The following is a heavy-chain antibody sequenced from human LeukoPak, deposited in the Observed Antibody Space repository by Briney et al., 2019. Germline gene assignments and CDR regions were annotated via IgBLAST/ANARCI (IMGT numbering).Heavy chain of an antibody. J-gene: IGHJ5*02. V-gene: IGHV4-39*01. D-gene: IGHD6-19*01. CDR2: IYYSGST. CDR1: RGSISSSSYY. Sequence: SETLSLTCTVSRGSISSSSYYWGWIRQPPGKGLEWIGSIYYSGSTYYNPSLKSRVTISVDTSKNQFSLKLSSVTAADTAVYYCARPGQWLVPLSWFDPWGQGTLVTVSS. CDR3: ARPGQWLVPLSWFDP.